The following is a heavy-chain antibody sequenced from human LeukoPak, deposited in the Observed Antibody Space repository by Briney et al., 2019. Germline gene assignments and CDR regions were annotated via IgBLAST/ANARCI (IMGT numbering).Heavy chain of an antibody. D-gene: IGHD6-13*01. CDR1: GGSFSGYY. CDR3: ARFIAAAGTDY. J-gene: IGHJ4*02. Sequence: SETLSLTCAVYGGSFSGYYWSWIRQPPGKGLEWIGEINHSGSTNYNPSLKSRVTISVDTSKNQFSLKLSSVTAADTAVYYCARFIAAAGTDYWAREPWSPSPQ. V-gene: IGHV4-34*01. CDR2: INHSGST.